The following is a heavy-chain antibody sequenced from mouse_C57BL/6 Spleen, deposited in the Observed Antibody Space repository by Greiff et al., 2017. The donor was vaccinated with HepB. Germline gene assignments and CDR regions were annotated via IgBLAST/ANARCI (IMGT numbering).Heavy chain of an antibody. CDR1: GYAFSSSW. Sequence: VKLMESGPELVKPGASVKISCKASGYAFSSSWMNWVKQRPGKGLEWIGRIYPGDGDTNYNGKFKGKATLTADKSSSTAYMQLSSLTSEDSAVYFCASWTYDYDAVYWYFDVWGTGTTVTVSS. CDR3: ASWTYDYDAVYWYFDV. J-gene: IGHJ1*03. CDR2: IYPGDGDT. D-gene: IGHD2-4*01. V-gene: IGHV1-82*01.